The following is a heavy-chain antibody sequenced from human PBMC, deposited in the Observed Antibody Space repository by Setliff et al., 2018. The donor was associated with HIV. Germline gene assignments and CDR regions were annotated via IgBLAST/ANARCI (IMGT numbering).Heavy chain of an antibody. CDR3: AKDNDYVWGSFSAASKGRYGMDV. CDR1: GFTFSDYW. D-gene: IGHD3-16*01. Sequence: GSLRLSCAASGFTFSDYWMHWVRRGPGRGLEWVSRIGRDGTVANYADSVKGRFTISRDNSKNTLYLQMNSLRAEDTAVYYCAKDNDYVWGSFSAASKGRYGMDVWGQGTTVTVSS. CDR2: IGRDGTVA. J-gene: IGHJ6*02. V-gene: IGHV3-74*01.